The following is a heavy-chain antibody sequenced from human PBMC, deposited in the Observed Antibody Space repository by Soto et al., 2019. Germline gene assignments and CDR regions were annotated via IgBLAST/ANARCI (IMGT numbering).Heavy chain of an antibody. CDR2: ICGSGGST. V-gene: IGHV3-23*01. J-gene: IGHJ3*02. Sequence: EVQLLESGGGLVQPGGSLRLSCAASGFTFSSYAMSWVRQAPGKGLEWVSAICGSGGSTYYADSVKGRFTISRDNSKNALYLEMNSLRAEDTAVYYCAKGGAIAVAGTRKHAFDIWGQGTMVTVSS. CDR1: GFTFSSYA. CDR3: AKGGAIAVAGTRKHAFDI. D-gene: IGHD6-19*01.